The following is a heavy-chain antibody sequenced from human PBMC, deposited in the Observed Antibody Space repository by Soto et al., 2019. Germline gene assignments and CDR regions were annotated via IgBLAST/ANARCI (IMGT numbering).Heavy chain of an antibody. Sequence: QVQLQESGPGLVKPSETLSLTCTVSGGSISSDFWSWIRQPPGKGLEWIGYIYYSGTTNYNPSLKSRVTISVDTSKNQFSLMLSSVTAADTAVYYCARDRLDAFDIWGQGTLVTVSS. CDR3: ARDRLDAFDI. V-gene: IGHV4-59*01. CDR2: IYYSGTT. CDR1: GGSISSDF. J-gene: IGHJ3*02.